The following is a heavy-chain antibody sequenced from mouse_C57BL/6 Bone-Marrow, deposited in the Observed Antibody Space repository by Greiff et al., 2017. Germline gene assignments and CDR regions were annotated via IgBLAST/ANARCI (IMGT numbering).Heavy chain of an antibody. CDR3: ARLRIYYGSSYDY. CDR2: ILPGSGNT. Sequence: VKLQESGAELMKPGASVKLSCKATGYTFTGYWIEWVKQRPGHGLEWIGEILPGSGNTYYNEKFKGKATLTADKSSSTAYMELRSLTSEDSAVYFCARLRIYYGSSYDYWGQGTTLTVSS. D-gene: IGHD1-1*01. CDR1: GYTFTGYW. V-gene: IGHV1-9*01. J-gene: IGHJ2*01.